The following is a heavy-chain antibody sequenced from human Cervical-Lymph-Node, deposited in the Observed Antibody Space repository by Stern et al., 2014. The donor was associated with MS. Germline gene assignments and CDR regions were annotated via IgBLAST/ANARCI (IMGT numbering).Heavy chain of an antibody. J-gene: IGHJ4*02. V-gene: IGHV1-69*01. CDR2: IAPLFGTS. CDR1: GGTFSSFD. Sequence: MQLVQSGTEVKKPGSSMKISCKTSGGTFSSFDIIWVRQAAGQGFELLGGIAPLFGTSNYAQKFQGRVTITADESTSTVYVELNNLTSEDTAVYYCARHQGGIAANWGQGTLVTVSS. CDR3: ARHQGGIAAN. D-gene: IGHD6-13*01.